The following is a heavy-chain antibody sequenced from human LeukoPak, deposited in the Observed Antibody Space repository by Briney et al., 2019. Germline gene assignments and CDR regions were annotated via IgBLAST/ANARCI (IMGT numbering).Heavy chain of an antibody. Sequence: PGRSLRLSCAASGITFSSYAMHWVRQAPGKGLGWVAVISYDGSNKYYADSVKGRSTISRDNSKNTLYLQMNSLRAEDTAVYYCARDGGRAIVVVPAARGYFDYWGQRTLGTVSS. CDR1: GITFSSYA. D-gene: IGHD2-2*01. CDR2: ISYDGSNK. V-gene: IGHV3-30-3*01. J-gene: IGHJ4*02. CDR3: ARDGGRAIVVVPAARGYFDY.